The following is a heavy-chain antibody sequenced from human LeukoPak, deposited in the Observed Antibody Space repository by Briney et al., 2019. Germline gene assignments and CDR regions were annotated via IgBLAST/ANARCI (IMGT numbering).Heavy chain of an antibody. CDR3: ARPYCSSTSCNDAFDI. CDR1: GYSFTCYW. Sequence: GESLKISCKGSGYSFTCYWIGWVRQMPGKGLEWMGIIYPGDSDTRYSPSFQGQVTISADKSISTAYLQWSSLKASDTAMYYCARPYCSSTSCNDAFDIWGQGTMVTVSS. D-gene: IGHD2-2*01. CDR2: IYPGDSDT. V-gene: IGHV5-51*01. J-gene: IGHJ3*02.